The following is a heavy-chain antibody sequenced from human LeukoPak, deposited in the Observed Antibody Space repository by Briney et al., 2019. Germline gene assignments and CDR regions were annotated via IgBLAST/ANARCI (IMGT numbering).Heavy chain of an antibody. CDR3: ATTVTTRDSYDLDV. CDR2: ISAYNGNT. Sequence: ASVKASCKASGYTFTSYGISWVRQAPGQGLEWMGWISAYNGNTKYVQKFQGRVTMTTDTSMSTAYMELRSLRSDDTAVYYCATTVTTRDSYDLDVWGQGTTVTVSS. V-gene: IGHV1-18*01. D-gene: IGHD4-11*01. J-gene: IGHJ6*02. CDR1: GYTFTSYG.